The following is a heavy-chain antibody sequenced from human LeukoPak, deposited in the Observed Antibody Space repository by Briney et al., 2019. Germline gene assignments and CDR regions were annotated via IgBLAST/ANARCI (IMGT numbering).Heavy chain of an antibody. V-gene: IGHV4-34*01. J-gene: IGHJ4*02. CDR1: GGSFSGYY. CDR3: ARNIIRGVIIS. Sequence: SETLSLTCAVYGGSFSGYYWSWIRQPPGKGLEWIGEINHSGSTNYNPSLKSRVTISVDTSKNQFSLELSSVTAADTAVYYCARNIIRGVIISWGQGTLVTVSS. D-gene: IGHD3-10*01. CDR2: INHSGST.